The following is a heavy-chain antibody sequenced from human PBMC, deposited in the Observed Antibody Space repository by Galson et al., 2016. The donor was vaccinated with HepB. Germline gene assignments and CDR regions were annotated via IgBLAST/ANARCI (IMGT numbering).Heavy chain of an antibody. J-gene: IGHJ2*01. D-gene: IGHD4-17*01. CDR3: ATQGAYGDYGRWYFDL. CDR1: GYSFATYW. V-gene: IGHV5-51*03. CDR2: IYPGDSDT. Sequence: QSGAEVKKAGESLKISCEGSGYSFATYWIGWVRQMPGKGLEWMGIIYPGDSDTRYSPSFQGQVTTSADKSISTAYLQWSSLKASDTAMYYCATQGAYGDYGRWYFDLWGRGTLVTVSS.